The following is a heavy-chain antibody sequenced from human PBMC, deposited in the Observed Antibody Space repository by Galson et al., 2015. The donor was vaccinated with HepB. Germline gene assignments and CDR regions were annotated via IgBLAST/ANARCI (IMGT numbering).Heavy chain of an antibody. J-gene: IGHJ4*02. CDR2: IDLNDEK. V-gene: IGHV2-70*04. Sequence: PALVKPTQTVTLTYTFSGFSLSTSATRVSWIRQPPGKALEWLAHIDLNDEKFYTPSLKTRLTISKGTSKNQVVLTMTNMDPVDTATYYCARIYPFYHSRAYYSFYYFDCWGQGTLVTVSS. CDR3: ARIYPFYHSRAYYSFYYFDC. D-gene: IGHD3-22*01. CDR1: GFSLSTSATR.